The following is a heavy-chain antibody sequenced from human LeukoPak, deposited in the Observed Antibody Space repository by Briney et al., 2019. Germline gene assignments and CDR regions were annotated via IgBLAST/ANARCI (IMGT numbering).Heavy chain of an antibody. CDR2: VYHTGST. Sequence: PSETLSLTCAVSGYSISRGYYWALIRQPPGKGLEWIGTVYHTGSTYYNPSLDSRVTISVDTSKNEFSLNQKSVTAADTAVYYCARAGWIITSGIDYWGQGALVTVSS. D-gene: IGHD3-10*01. CDR3: ARAGWIITSGIDY. V-gene: IGHV4-38-2*01. J-gene: IGHJ4*02. CDR1: GYSISRGYY.